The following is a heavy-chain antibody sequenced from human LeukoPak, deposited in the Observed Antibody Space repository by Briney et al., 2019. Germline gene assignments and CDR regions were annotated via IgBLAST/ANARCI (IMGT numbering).Heavy chain of an antibody. CDR1: RFTFTSYW. V-gene: IGHV3-74*01. J-gene: IGHJ4*02. Sequence: GGSLRLSCAASRFTFTSYWMNWVRQAPGKGPMWVVRLNNDGTITSYADSVKGRFTISRDNAKNTLYLQMNSLRAEDTAVYYCAKGSGYNSGWSPYWGQGTLVTVSS. D-gene: IGHD6-19*01. CDR2: LNNDGTIT. CDR3: AKGSGYNSGWSPY.